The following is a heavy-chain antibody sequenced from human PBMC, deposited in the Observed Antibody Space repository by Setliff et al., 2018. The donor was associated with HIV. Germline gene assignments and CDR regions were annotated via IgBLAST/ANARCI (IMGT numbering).Heavy chain of an antibody. D-gene: IGHD3-22*01. Sequence: ASVKVSCKASGYTFTGYYMHWVRQAPGQGLGWMGWINPNSGGTNYAQKFQGRVTMTRDTSISTAYTELSRLRSDDTAVYYCARDRYYDSSGYYWFDAFDIWGQGTMVTVSS. CDR3: ARDRYYDSSGYYWFDAFDI. CDR2: INPNSGGT. J-gene: IGHJ3*02. V-gene: IGHV1-2*02. CDR1: GYTFTGYY.